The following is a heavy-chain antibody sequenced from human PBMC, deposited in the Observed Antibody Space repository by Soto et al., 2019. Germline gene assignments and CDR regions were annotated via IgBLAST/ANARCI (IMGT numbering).Heavy chain of an antibody. V-gene: IGHV4-59*01. Sequence: SETLSLTCTVSGGSISTYYWTWIRQPPGKGLEWIGYIYYSGSTNYNPSLKSRVTISVDTSKNQLSLKLSAVTAADTAVYYCARDQVDYCDYAGRRRVYDIWGQGTPDTVSS. CDR1: GGSISTYY. CDR3: ARDQVDYCDYAGRRRVYDI. J-gene: IGHJ3*02. CDR2: IYYSGST. D-gene: IGHD4-17*01.